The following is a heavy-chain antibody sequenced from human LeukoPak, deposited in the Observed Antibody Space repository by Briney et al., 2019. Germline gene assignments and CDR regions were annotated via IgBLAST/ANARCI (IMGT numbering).Heavy chain of an antibody. CDR3: ARAKDSAFDY. Sequence: GGSLRLSCAASGFTFSSYWVSWVRQAPGKGLEWVANIKQDGSEKYYVDSVKGRFTISRDNAKNSLYLQMNSLRAEDTAVYYCARAKDSAFDYWGQGTLVTVSS. CDR1: GFTFSSYW. CDR2: IKQDGSEK. D-gene: IGHD1-26*01. V-gene: IGHV3-7*01. J-gene: IGHJ4*02.